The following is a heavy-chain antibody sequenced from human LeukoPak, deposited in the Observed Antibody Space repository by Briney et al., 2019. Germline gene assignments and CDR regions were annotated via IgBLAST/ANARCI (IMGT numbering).Heavy chain of an antibody. D-gene: IGHD2-2*01. CDR1: GYTFTSYG. J-gene: IGHJ5*02. CDR2: ISAYNGNT. V-gene: IGHV1-18*01. Sequence: EASVKVSCKASGYTFTSYGISWVRQAPGQGLEWMGWISAYNGNTNYAQKLQGRVTMTTDTSTSTAYMELRSLRSDDTAVYYCARRKAYQLPSRDDPWGQGTLVTVSS. CDR3: ARRKAYQLPSRDDP.